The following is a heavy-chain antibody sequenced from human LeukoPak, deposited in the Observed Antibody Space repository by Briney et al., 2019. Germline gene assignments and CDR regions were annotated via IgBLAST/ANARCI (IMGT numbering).Heavy chain of an antibody. CDR2: INEDGSVQ. J-gene: IGHJ3*01. D-gene: IGHD2/OR15-2a*01. CDR1: GVTFRNFW. V-gene: IGHV3-7*01. Sequence: PGGSLRLSCSFSGVTFRNFWMTWVRQAPGKGLEWVANINEDGSVQHYVDSVKGRFTISRDNAKNSLHLQMSSLRAEDTALYYCARYIGSGNSTVWYDAFDVWGQGTMVTVSS. CDR3: ARYIGSGNSTVWYDAFDV.